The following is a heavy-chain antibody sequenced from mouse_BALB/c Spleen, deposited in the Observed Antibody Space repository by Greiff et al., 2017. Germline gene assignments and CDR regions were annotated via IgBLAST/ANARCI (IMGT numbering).Heavy chain of an antibody. CDR2: ISSGSSTI. CDR3: ARSPIYDGYYFDY. D-gene: IGHD2-3*01. Sequence: EVQLQESGGGLVQPGGSRKLSCAASGFTFSSFGMHWVRQAPEKGLEWVAYISSGSSTIYYADTVKGRFTISRDNPKNTLFLQMTSLRSEDTAMYYCARSPIYDGYYFDYWGQGTTLTVSS. V-gene: IGHV5-17*02. CDR1: GFTFSSFG. J-gene: IGHJ2*01.